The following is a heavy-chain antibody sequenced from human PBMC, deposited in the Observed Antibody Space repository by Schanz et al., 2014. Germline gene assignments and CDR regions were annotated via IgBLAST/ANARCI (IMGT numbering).Heavy chain of an antibody. D-gene: IGHD6-25*01. J-gene: IGHJ4*02. CDR3: AKVRYSSGWRGDYFDE. CDR2: MNESHSTI. V-gene: IGHV3-23*01. CDR1: GFSFSSYA. Sequence: EVQLLESGGGLVEPGVSLRLSCAASGFSFSSYAMGWVRQARGKGLEWVSAMNESHSTIYYADSVRGRFTISRDNAENTLFLQMNSLRAEDTAVYYCAKVRYSSGWRGDYFDEWGQGTLVTVSS.